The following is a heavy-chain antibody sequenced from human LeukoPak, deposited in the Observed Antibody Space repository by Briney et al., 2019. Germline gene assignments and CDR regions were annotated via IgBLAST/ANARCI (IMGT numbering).Heavy chain of an antibody. CDR3: AKASGFFKVDY. CDR2: ISYDGGNK. Sequence: GGSLRLSCAASGFTFSSYGMHWVRQAPGKGLEWVAVISYDGGNKYYADSVKGRFTISRDNSKNTLYLQMNSLRAEDTAVYYCAKASGFFKVDYWGQGTLVTVSS. V-gene: IGHV3-30*18. D-gene: IGHD3-3*01. J-gene: IGHJ4*02. CDR1: GFTFSSYG.